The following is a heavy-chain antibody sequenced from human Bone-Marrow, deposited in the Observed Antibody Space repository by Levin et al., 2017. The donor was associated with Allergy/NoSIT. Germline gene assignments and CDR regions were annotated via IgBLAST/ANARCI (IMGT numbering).Heavy chain of an antibody. J-gene: IGHJ5*02. D-gene: IGHD2-2*02. CDR3: ARVVVPAAIRVAGSERLNWFDP. Sequence: GGSLRLSCAASGFTFSSYWMHWVRQAPGKGLVWVSRINSDGSSTSYADSVKGRFTISRDNAKNTLYLQMNSLRAEDTAVYYCARVVVPAAIRVAGSERLNWFDPWGQGTLVTVSS. V-gene: IGHV3-74*01. CDR2: INSDGSST. CDR1: GFTFSSYW.